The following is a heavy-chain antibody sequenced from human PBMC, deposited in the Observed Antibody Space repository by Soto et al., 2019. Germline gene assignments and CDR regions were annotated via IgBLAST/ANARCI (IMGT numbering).Heavy chain of an antibody. D-gene: IGHD3-16*01. Sequence: QVQLQESGPGLVKPSETLSLTCTVSGGSISSYYWSWIRQPPGKGPEWIGYIYYSGSTNYNPSPKSRVTISVDTSKNQFSLKLSLKLSSVTAADTAVYYCARRWGDYFDYWGQGTLVTVSS. V-gene: IGHV4-59*08. J-gene: IGHJ4*02. CDR2: IYYSGST. CDR1: GGSISSYY. CDR3: ARRWGDYFDY.